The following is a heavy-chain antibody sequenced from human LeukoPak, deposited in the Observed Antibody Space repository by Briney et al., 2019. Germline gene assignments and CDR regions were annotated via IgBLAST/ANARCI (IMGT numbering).Heavy chain of an antibody. CDR2: IKSKTDGGTT. CDR3: ARVRSYDSSGYSLGRYFDY. D-gene: IGHD3-22*01. V-gene: IGHV3-15*01. Sequence: GGSLRLSCAASGFTFSNAWTSWVRQAPGKGLEWVGRIKSKTDGGTTDYAAPVKGRFTISRDDSKNTLYLQMNSLKTEDTAVYYCARVRSYDSSGYSLGRYFDYWGQGTLVTVSS. CDR1: GFTFSNAW. J-gene: IGHJ4*02.